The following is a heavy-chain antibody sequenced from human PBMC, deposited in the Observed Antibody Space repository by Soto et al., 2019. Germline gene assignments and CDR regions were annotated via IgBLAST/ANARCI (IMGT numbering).Heavy chain of an antibody. V-gene: IGHV1-69*13. CDR3: ARGEQLELRFWFDP. J-gene: IGHJ5*02. CDR1: GGTFSSYA. Sequence: RASVKVSCKASGGTFSSYAISWVRQAPGQGLEWMGGIIPIFGTANYAQKFQGRVTITADESTSTAYMELSSLRSEDTAVYYCARGEQLELRFWFDPWGQGTLVTVSS. CDR2: IIPIFGTA. D-gene: IGHD1-7*01.